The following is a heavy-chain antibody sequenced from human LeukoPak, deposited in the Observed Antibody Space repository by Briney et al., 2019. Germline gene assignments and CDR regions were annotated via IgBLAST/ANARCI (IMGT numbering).Heavy chain of an antibody. CDR2: ISGSGGRT. V-gene: IGHV3-23*01. J-gene: IGHJ3*02. D-gene: IGHD4-17*01. CDR3: AKRMTTVTTRSDAFDI. Sequence: PGGSLRLSCAASGFTFSSYAMSWVRQAPGKGLEWVSAISGSGGRTYYADSVKGRFTISRDNSKNTLYLQMNSLRAEDTAVYYCAKRMTTVTTRSDAFDIWGQGTMVTVSS. CDR1: GFTFSSYA.